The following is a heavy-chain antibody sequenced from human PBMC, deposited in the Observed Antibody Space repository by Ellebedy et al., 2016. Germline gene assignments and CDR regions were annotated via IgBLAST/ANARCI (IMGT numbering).Heavy chain of an antibody. CDR3: AREPPVVANYMAV. J-gene: IGHJ6*03. CDR2: IWYDGNKK. D-gene: IGHD2-21*01. Sequence: GESLKISXVASGFTFSSYGMHWVRQAPGKGLEWVAIIWYDGNKKYYADSVKGRFTIFRDNLKNTLYLQMNSLRAEDTAVYYCAREPPVVANYMAVWGKGTTVTVS. V-gene: IGHV3-33*01. CDR1: GFTFSSYG.